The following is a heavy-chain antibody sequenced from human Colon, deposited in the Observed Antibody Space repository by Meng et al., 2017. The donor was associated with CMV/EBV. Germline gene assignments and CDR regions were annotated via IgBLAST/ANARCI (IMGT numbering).Heavy chain of an antibody. J-gene: IGHJ4*02. CDR3: VKDNGVSPSAMAGFFES. V-gene: IGHV3-7*03. CDR2: IKQDGSEK. Sequence: GESLKISCAASGFTFSSYWMSWVRQAPGKGLEWVANIKQDGSEKYYADSVKGRFTISRDNGKNSVYLQMNSLRIEDTALFYCVKDNGVSPSAMAGFFESWGQGTLVTVSS. CDR1: GFTFSSYW. D-gene: IGHD2-2*01.